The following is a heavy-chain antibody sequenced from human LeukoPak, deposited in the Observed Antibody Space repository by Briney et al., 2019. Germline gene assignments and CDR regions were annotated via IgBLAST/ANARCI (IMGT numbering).Heavy chain of an antibody. CDR1: GFSFSDCA. D-gene: IGHD3-9*01. V-gene: IGHV3-11*04. Sequence: GGSLRLSCAASGFSFSDCAMSWVRQAPGKGLEWVSYISSSGSTIYYADSVKGRFTISRDNAKNSLYLQMNSLRAEDTAVYYCARDYDILTVGLDYWGQGTLVTVSS. J-gene: IGHJ4*02. CDR3: ARDYDILTVGLDY. CDR2: ISSSGSTI.